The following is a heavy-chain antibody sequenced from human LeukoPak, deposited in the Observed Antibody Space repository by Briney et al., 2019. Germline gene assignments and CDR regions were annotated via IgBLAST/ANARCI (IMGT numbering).Heavy chain of an antibody. CDR2: ISSSGSTI. V-gene: IGHV3-11*01. CDR1: GFTFSDYC. D-gene: IGHD2-2*02. CDR3: ARAGCSSTSCYMFYYYYYMDV. J-gene: IGHJ6*03. Sequence: RLSWAAAGFTFSDYCMSWIRQAPGKVLEWVSYISSSGSTIYYADSVKGRFCISRDNAKNSLYLQTNSLRAEGTAVYYCARAGCSSTSCYMFYYYYYMDVWGKGTTVTVSS.